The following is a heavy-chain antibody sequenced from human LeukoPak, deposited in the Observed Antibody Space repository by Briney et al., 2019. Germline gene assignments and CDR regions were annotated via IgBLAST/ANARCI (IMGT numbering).Heavy chain of an antibody. CDR1: GYTFTGYY. Sequence: SVKVSCKASGYTFTGYYMHWVRRAPGQGLEWMGWINPNSGGTNYAQKFQGRVTMTRDTSISTAYMELSRLRSDDTAVYYCARDAAGGGINDYWGQGTLVTVSS. CDR3: ARDAAGGGINDY. V-gene: IGHV1-2*02. CDR2: INPNSGGT. J-gene: IGHJ4*02. D-gene: IGHD3-16*01.